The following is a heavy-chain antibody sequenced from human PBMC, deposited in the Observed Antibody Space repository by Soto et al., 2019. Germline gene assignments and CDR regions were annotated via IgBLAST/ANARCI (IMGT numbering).Heavy chain of an antibody. CDR1: GFSFSGSA. D-gene: IGHD6-19*01. CDR2: IRSKANTHAT. V-gene: IGHV3-73*01. CDR3: TSPRIAVAGMFWYFDL. J-gene: IGHJ2*01. Sequence: EVQLVESGGGLVQPGGSLKLSCAASGFSFSGSAMHWVRQASGKGLEWIGRIRSKANTHATAYTASVRGRFTISRDDLKNMAYLEMNDLKTEDTALYFCTSPRIAVAGMFWYFDLWGRGTLVTVSS.